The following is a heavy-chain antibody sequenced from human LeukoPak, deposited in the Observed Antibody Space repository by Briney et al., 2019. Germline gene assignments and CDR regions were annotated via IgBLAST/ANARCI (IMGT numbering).Heavy chain of an antibody. J-gene: IGHJ3*02. CDR2: INPNSDGT. Sequence: ASVKVSCKASGYTLSDYFVHWVRQAPGQALEWMGWINPNSDGTDYVQKFQGRVTMTTDTSISTGYMELSRLRSDDTAVYHCARGGRTYFSDNSGYYDAFDIWGQGTMVTVSS. D-gene: IGHD3-22*01. CDR1: GYTLSDYF. V-gene: IGHV1-2*02. CDR3: ARGGRTYFSDNSGYYDAFDI.